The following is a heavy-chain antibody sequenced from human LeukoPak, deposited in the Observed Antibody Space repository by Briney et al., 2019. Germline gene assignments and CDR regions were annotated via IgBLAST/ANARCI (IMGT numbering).Heavy chain of an antibody. CDR2: INPNSGGT. CDR3: ASGVVVAATEDAFDI. CDR1: GFTFTTYN. Sequence: GASVKVSCKASGFTFTTYNMHWVRQAPGQGLEWMGWINPNSGGTNYAQKFQGRVTMTRDTSISTAYMELSRLRSDDTAVYYCASGVVVAATEDAFDIWGQGTMVTVSS. J-gene: IGHJ3*02. V-gene: IGHV1-2*02. D-gene: IGHD2-15*01.